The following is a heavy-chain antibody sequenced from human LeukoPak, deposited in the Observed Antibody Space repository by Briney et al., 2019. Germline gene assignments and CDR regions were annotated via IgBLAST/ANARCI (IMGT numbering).Heavy chain of an antibody. CDR2: ISPDGSEK. CDR1: GFTFSSFW. D-gene: IGHD2-15*01. CDR3: ARGIVVVAGASDHFDY. V-gene: IGHV3-7*01. J-gene: IGHJ4*02. Sequence: GGSLRLSCVASGFTFSSFWMNWVRQAPGKGLERVGTISPDGSEKYYVASVKGRFTISRDNAKTSLYLQLNSLRADDTALYFCARGIVVVAGASDHFDYWGQGTLITVSS.